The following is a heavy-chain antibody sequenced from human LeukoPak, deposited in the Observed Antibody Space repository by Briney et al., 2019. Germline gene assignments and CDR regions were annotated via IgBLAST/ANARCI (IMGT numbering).Heavy chain of an antibody. CDR3: ARERKVRRVIISWFDP. D-gene: IGHD3-10*01. Sequence: ASVKVSCKASGYTFTSYDINWVRQATGQGLEWMGWMNPNSGNTGYAQKFQGRVTMTRNTSISTAYMELSSLRSEYTAVYYCARERKVRRVIISWFDPWGQGTLVTVSS. J-gene: IGHJ5*02. V-gene: IGHV1-8*01. CDR1: GYTFTSYD. CDR2: MNPNSGNT.